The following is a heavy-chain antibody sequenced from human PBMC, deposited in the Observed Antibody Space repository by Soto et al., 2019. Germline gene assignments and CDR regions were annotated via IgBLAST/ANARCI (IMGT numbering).Heavy chain of an antibody. CDR3: ARESGNRKPTSFDY. D-gene: IGHD1-26*01. V-gene: IGHV1-46*01. Sequence: QVQLVQSGAEVKKPGASVKVSCTASGYTCTNYYMQWVRQAPGQGLEWMRLINPGDLGTNYAQNFKGRVTITADTSTSVVFMELSSLRSEDTAVYYCARESGNRKPTSFDYWGQGTPITVAS. J-gene: IGHJ4*02. CDR1: GYTCTNYY. CDR2: INPGDLGT.